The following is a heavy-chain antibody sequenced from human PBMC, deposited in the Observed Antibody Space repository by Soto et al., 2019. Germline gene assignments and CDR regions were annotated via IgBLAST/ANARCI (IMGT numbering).Heavy chain of an antibody. V-gene: IGHV4-59*01. D-gene: IGHD7-27*01. CDR2: IYNSGST. J-gene: IGHJ4*02. CDR1: GGPFSVFY. Sequence: QVQLQQSGPGLVKPSETLSLTCPVFGGPFSVFYWGWFRHPPGKGLEWFGYIYNSGSTNYNPSVKSRATISMDTSKNQFSLKLTSVTAADAAVYYCTRGSGDFWGQGTLVTVSS. CDR3: TRGSGDF.